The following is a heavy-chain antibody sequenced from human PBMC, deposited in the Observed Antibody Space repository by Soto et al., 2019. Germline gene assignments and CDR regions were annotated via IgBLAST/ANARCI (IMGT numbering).Heavy chain of an antibody. V-gene: IGHV3-33*01. CDR3: ARDPATDYYSYGMDV. J-gene: IGHJ6*02. CDR1: GFTFSSYG. Sequence: GGSLRLSCAASGFTFSSYGMHWVRQAPGKGLEWVAVIWYDGSNKYYADSVKGRFTISRDNSKNTLYLQMNSLRAEDTAVYYCARDPATDYYSYGMDVWGQGTTVTVSS. CDR2: IWYDGSNK. D-gene: IGHD6-25*01.